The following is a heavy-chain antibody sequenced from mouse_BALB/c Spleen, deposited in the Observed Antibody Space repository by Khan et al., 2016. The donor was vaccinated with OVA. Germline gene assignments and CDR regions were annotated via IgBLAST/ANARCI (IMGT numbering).Heavy chain of an antibody. V-gene: IGHV2-6-5*01. Sequence: VELKESGPGLVAPSQSLSITCTVSGFSLNDYGVSWIRQPPGKGLEWLGVIWGGGNTYYNSALKSRLSISKDNSKSQVFLKMSSLQTDDTAMYYCAKCVLSYYFSLDYWGQGTSVTVSS. CDR1: GFSLNDYG. CDR2: IWGGGNT. J-gene: IGHJ4*01. CDR3: AKCVLSYYFSLDY.